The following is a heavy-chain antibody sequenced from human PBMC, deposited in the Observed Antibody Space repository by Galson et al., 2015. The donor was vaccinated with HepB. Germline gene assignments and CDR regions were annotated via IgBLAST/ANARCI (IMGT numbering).Heavy chain of an antibody. CDR2: INQDGNDK. CDR1: GFTFSNYW. V-gene: IGHV3-7*03. J-gene: IGHJ4*02. CDR3: VRDFYDSGSYYSDY. D-gene: IGHD3-10*01. Sequence: SLRLSCAASGFTFSNYWVGWVRQAPGEGLEWVANINQDGNDKSYAGSVKGRFTISRDNAKNSLYLQMNSLRAEDTAVYFCVRDFYDSGSYYSDYWGQGTLVTVSS.